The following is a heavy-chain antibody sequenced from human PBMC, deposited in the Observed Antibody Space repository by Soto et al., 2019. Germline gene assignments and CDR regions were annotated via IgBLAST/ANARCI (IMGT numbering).Heavy chain of an antibody. Sequence: SETLSLTCAVSGGSISSSNWWSWVRQPPGKGLEWIGEIYHSGSTNYNPSLKSRVTISVDKSKNQFSLKLSSVTAADTAVYYCARVADYYYYGMDVWGQGTTVTVSS. V-gene: IGHV4-4*02. J-gene: IGHJ6*02. CDR3: ARVADYYYYGMDV. CDR2: IYHSGST. CDR1: GGSISSSNW.